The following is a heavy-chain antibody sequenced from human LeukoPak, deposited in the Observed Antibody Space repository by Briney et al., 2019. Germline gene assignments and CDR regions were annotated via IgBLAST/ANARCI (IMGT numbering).Heavy chain of an antibody. Sequence: GGSLRVSCAASGFTFSTYTMNWVRQAPGKGLEWVSSISGASSYIYYADSVKGRFTISRDNAKNSLYLQVHSLRAEDTAVYYCAAGNYYERWGQGTLVTVSS. J-gene: IGHJ4*02. CDR3: AAGNYYER. CDR2: ISGASSYI. D-gene: IGHD3-22*01. CDR1: GFTFSTYT. V-gene: IGHV3-21*06.